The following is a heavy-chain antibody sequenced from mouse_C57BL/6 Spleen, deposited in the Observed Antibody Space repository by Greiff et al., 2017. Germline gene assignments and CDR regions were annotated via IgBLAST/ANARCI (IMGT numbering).Heavy chain of an antibody. CDR1: GFTFSSYA. V-gene: IGHV5-4*01. CDR2: ISDGGSYT. CDR3: ARGDYEGTLYYCDD. J-gene: IGHJ2*01. D-gene: IGHD2-4*01. Sequence: EVQLVESGGGLVKPGGSLKLSCAASGFTFSSYAMSWVRQTPEKRLGWVATISDGGSYTYYPDNVKGRFTISRDNAKNNLYLQMSHLKCEDTAMYYCARGDYEGTLYYCDDWGQGTTLTVSS.